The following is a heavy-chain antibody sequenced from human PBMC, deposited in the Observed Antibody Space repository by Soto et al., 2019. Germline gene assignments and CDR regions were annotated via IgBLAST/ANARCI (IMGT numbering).Heavy chain of an antibody. V-gene: IGHV1-18*01. J-gene: IGHJ4*02. Sequence: QVHLVQSGAEVKKPGASVKVSCKGSGYAFTAYGITWVRQAPGQGLEWMGWISAHNGKTNYAQKLQGRGTVTRDTSTSTAYMELRSLRSDDTAVYYFARGRYGDYWGQGALVTVSS. CDR1: GYAFTAYG. CDR3: ARGRYGDY. CDR2: ISAHNGKT. D-gene: IGHD1-1*01.